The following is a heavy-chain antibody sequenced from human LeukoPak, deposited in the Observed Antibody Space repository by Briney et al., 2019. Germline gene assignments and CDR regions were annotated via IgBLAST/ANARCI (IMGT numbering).Heavy chain of an antibody. V-gene: IGHV4-59*01. D-gene: IGHD2-2*01. CDR2: IYYSGST. CDR1: RGSISSYY. J-gene: IGHJ6*03. CDR3: ATCSSTSCYANNYCYYMDV. Sequence: SETLSLTCTDSRGSISSYYWSWIRQPPGKGLEWIGYIYYSGSTNYNPSLKSRVTISVDTSKNQFSLKLSSVTAADTAVYYCATCSSTSCYANNYCYYMDVWGKGTTVTVSS.